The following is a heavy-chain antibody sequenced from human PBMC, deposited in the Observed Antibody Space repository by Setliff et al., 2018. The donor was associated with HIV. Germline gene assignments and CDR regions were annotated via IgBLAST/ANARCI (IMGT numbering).Heavy chain of an antibody. CDR2: IYISRST. CDR3: ARARGSTLYINTFDS. CDR1: GGSVNSQSDY. J-gene: IGHJ4*02. D-gene: IGHD3-16*01. V-gene: IGHV4-61*09. Sequence: SETLSLTCTVSGGSVNSQSDYWTWIRQPAGKGLEWLGHIYISRSTNYNPSFKGRVAMSVDRSKNQFSLKLSSVNAADTAVYHCARARGSTLYINTFDSWGQGTLVTVSS.